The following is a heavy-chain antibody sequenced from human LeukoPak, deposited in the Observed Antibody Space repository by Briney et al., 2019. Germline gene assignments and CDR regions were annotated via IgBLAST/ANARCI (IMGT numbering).Heavy chain of an antibody. V-gene: IGHV4-31*03. J-gene: IGHJ6*02. D-gene: IGHD2-15*01. CDR3: ARVVAGPGDYYYGMDV. CDR1: GGSISSGGYY. Sequence: PSETLSLTCTVSGGSISSGGYYWSWLRQHPGKGLEWIGYIYYSGSTYYNPSLKSRVTISVDTSKNQFSLKLSSVTAADTAVYYCARVVAGPGDYYYGMDVWGQGTTVTVSS. CDR2: IYYSGST.